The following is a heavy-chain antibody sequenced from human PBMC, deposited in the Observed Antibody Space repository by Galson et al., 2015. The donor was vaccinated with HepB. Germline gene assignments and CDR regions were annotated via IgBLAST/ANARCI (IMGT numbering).Heavy chain of an antibody. D-gene: IGHD6-13*01. V-gene: IGHV3-21*04. CDR2: ISSSSSYI. CDR1: GFTFSSYS. Sequence: SLRLSCAASGFTFSSYSMNWVRQAPGEGLEWVSSISSSSSYIYYADSVKGRFTISRDNAKNSLYLQMSSLKASDTAMYYCARHEYSSSWYGWWGQGTLVTASS. CDR3: ARHEYSSSWYGW. J-gene: IGHJ4*02.